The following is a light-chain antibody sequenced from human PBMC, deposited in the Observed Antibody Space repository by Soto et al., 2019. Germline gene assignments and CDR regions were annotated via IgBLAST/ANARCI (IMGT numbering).Light chain of an antibody. CDR1: QSVSSD. CDR2: DAS. V-gene: IGKV3-11*01. CDR3: QQRSNWPRIT. Sequence: GLTQSPATLSLSPGERATLSCRASQSVSSDLPWYQQKPGQAPRLLIYDASNGATGIPARFSGSGSGTDFTLTVSSLEPEDFAVYYCQQRSNWPRITFGQGTRLEIK. J-gene: IGKJ5*01.